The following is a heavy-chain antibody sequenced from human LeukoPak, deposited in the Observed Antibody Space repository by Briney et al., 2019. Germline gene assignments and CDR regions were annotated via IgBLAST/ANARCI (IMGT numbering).Heavy chain of an antibody. CDR1: GFTFSSYA. CDR2: ISTTGGST. D-gene: IGHD3-10*01. Sequence: GGSLRLSCAASGFTFSSYAMNWVRQAPGKGLEWVSSISTTGGSTYYADSVKGRFTISRDNSKNTLYLQMNSLRAEDTAVYYCARDHDLLGSRGRYKYYYYGMDVWGKGTTVTVSS. CDR3: ARDHDLLGSRGRYKYYYYGMDV. V-gene: IGHV3-23*01. J-gene: IGHJ6*04.